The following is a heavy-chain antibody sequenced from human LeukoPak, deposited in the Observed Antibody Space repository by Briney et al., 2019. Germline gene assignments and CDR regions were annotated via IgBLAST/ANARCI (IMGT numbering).Heavy chain of an antibody. CDR1: GDSVNSAA. D-gene: IGHD2-15*01. Sequence: SQTLSLTCAISGDSVNSAAWNWIRQSPSRGLEWLGRTYYKSKWYNDYAVSVKSRVTINPDTSRNQFSLQLNSVTPEDTAVYYCARGLVVRYCSGGSCYSDYFDYRGQGILVTVSS. J-gene: IGHJ4*02. V-gene: IGHV6-1*01. CDR2: TYYKSKWYN. CDR3: ARGLVVRYCSGGSCYSDYFDY.